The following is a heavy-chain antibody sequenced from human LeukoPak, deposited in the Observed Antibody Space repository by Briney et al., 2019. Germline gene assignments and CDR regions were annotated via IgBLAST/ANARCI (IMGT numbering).Heavy chain of an antibody. CDR3: ARAGSSWSNWIDP. Sequence: ASVKVSCKASGYTFTDYYTHWVRQAPGQGLEWMGWINPNSGGTKYAQKFQGRVTMTRATSISTAYMELSRLRSDDTAVYYCARAGSSWSNWIDPWGQGTLVTVSS. V-gene: IGHV1-2*02. J-gene: IGHJ5*02. CDR1: GYTFTDYY. D-gene: IGHD6-13*01. CDR2: INPNSGGT.